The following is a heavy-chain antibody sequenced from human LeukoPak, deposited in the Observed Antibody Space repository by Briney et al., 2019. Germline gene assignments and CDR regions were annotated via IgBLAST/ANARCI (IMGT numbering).Heavy chain of an antibody. J-gene: IGHJ6*03. CDR1: GFTFSNYA. CDR3: AKDYCTSANYLSLCYMDV. Sequence: PGGSLRLSCAASGFTFSNYAMSWVRQAPGKWLEWVSVISGSGSSRNYADSVTGRFTISRDNSKNTLYVQMNSLRAEDTAVYYCAKDYCTSANYLSLCYMDVWGKGTTVTVSS. CDR2: ISGSGSSR. V-gene: IGHV3-23*01. D-gene: IGHD2-8*01.